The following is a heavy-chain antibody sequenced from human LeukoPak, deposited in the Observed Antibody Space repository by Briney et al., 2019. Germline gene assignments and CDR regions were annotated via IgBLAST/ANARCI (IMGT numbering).Heavy chain of an antibody. CDR3: ARDRARIAARPGSVLYYFDY. CDR2: INAGNGNT. V-gene: IGHV1-3*01. J-gene: IGHJ4*02. Sequence: GESLKVSCKASGYTFTSYAMHWVRQAPGQRLEWMGWINAGNGNTKYSQKFQGRVTITRDTSASTAYMELSSLRSEDTAVYYCARDRARIAARPGSVLYYFDYWGQGTLVTVSS. CDR1: GYTFTSYA. D-gene: IGHD6-6*01.